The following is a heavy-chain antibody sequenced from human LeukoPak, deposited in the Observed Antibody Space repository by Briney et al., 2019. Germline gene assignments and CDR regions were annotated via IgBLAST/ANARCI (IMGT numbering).Heavy chain of an antibody. J-gene: IGHJ6*04. V-gene: IGHV1-69*13. CDR1: GGTFSSYA. CDR3: ARVGPGIAAAALEDYYYYGMDV. CDR2: IIPIFGTA. Sequence: SVKVSCKASGGTFSSYAISWVRQAPGQGLEWMGGIIPIFGTANYAQKFQGRVTITADESTSTAYMELSGLRSEDTAVYYCARVGPGIAAAALEDYYYYGMDVWGKGTTVTVSS. D-gene: IGHD6-13*01.